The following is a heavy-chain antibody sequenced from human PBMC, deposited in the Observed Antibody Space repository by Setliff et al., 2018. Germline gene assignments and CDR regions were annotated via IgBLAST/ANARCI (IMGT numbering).Heavy chain of an antibody. CDR1: GGSFSNYY. V-gene: IGHV4-34*01. D-gene: IGHD6-13*01. CDR2: INDSGTT. J-gene: IGHJ2*01. Sequence: SETLSLTCTVYGGSFSNYYWGWIRQSPGKGLEWIGEINDSGTTNYSPSLKSRVTISLDASTNQFSLKLRSVSAADTAVYYCVTSFPRGSTASYWYFDYWGRGSLVTVSS. CDR3: VTSFPRGSTASYWYFDY.